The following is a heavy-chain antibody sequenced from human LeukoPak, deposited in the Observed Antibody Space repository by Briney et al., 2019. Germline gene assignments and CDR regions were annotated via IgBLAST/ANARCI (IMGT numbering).Heavy chain of an antibody. D-gene: IGHD3-10*01. V-gene: IGHV1-18*01. J-gene: IGHJ6*02. CDR1: GYSFISYG. Sequence: ASVKVSCKASGYSFISYGISWVRQAPGQGLEWMGWISGYNGNTNYVQKFQGRVTMTTDTSTSTAYMDLRSLRSDDTAVYYCARDRGDSRMDVWGQGTTVIVSS. CDR2: ISGYNGNT. CDR3: ARDRGDSRMDV.